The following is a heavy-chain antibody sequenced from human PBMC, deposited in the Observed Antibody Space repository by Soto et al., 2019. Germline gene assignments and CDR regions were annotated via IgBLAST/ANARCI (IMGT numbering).Heavy chain of an antibody. CDR1: GGTFSSYA. CDR2: IIPIFGTA. D-gene: IGHD3-10*01. CDR3: AGGITMVRGVRYYYYGMDV. J-gene: IGHJ6*02. V-gene: IGHV1-69*01. Sequence: QVQLVQSGAGVKKPGSSVKVSCKASGGTFSSYAISWVRQAPGQGLEWMGGIIPIFGTANYAQKFQGRVTITADESTSTAYMELSSLRSEDTAVYYCAGGITMVRGVRYYYYGMDVWGQGTTVTVSS.